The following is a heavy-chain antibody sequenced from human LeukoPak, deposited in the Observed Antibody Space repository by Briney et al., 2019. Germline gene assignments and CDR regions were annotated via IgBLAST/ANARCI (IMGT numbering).Heavy chain of an antibody. CDR2: IYYSGST. Sequence: PSETLSLTCTVSGGSISSSSYYWGWIRQPPGKGLEWIGSIYYSGSTYYNPSLKSRVTISVDTSKNQFSLKLSSVTAADTAVYYCARQPVGATPAEYFQHWGQGTLVTVSS. D-gene: IGHD1-26*01. J-gene: IGHJ1*01. CDR3: ARQPVGATPAEYFQH. V-gene: IGHV4-39*01. CDR1: GGSISSSSYY.